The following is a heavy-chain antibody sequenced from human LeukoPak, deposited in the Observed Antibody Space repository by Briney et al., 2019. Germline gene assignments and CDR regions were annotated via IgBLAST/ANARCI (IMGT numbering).Heavy chain of an antibody. CDR1: GFTFSSYW. D-gene: IGHD3-10*01. Sequence: GGSLRLSCAASGFTFSSYWMSWVRQAPGKGLEWVANIKQDGSEKYYVDSVKGRFTISRDDAKNSLYLQMNSLRAEDTAVYYCAREGYYYGSGSSEDWGQGTLVTVSS. J-gene: IGHJ4*02. CDR2: IKQDGSEK. V-gene: IGHV3-7*01. CDR3: AREGYYYGSGSSED.